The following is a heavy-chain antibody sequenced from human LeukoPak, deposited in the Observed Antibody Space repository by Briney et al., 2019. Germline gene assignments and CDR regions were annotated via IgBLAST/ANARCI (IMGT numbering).Heavy chain of an antibody. Sequence: GGSLRLSCAASGFTFSTHGMHWVRQPPGKGLEWVAVIWSDGSNEYYADSVKGRFTISRDNSKNTLYLQMNSLRAEDTAVYYCAKDSENGVADYWGQGTLVTVSS. V-gene: IGHV3-33*06. J-gene: IGHJ4*02. CDR1: GFTFSTHG. D-gene: IGHD1-1*01. CDR3: AKDSENGVADY. CDR2: IWSDGSNE.